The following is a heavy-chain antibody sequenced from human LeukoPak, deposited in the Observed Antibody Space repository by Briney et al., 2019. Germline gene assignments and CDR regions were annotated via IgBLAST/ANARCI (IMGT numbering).Heavy chain of an antibody. J-gene: IGHJ4*02. CDR2: INHSGST. V-gene: IGHV4-34*01. CDR1: GGSFSGYY. D-gene: IGHD5-24*01. Sequence: SETLSLTCAVYGGSFSGYYWSWIRQPPGKGLEWIGEINHSGSTNYNPSLKSRVTISVDTSKNQFSLKLSSVTAADTAVYYCARVRYKRFDYWGQGTLVTVSS. CDR3: ARVRYKRFDY.